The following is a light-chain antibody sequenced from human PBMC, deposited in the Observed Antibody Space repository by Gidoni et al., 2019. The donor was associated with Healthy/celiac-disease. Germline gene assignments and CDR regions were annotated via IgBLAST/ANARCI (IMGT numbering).Light chain of an antibody. J-gene: IGLJ3*02. CDR3: QVWDSSSDSWV. CDR2: DDS. V-gene: IGLV3-21*02. Sequence: SYVLTQPPSVSVATGQTARITCGGNNIGRKSVDWYQQRPGQAPVLVVYDDSDRPSGIPERFSGSNSGNTATLTISRVEAGDEADYYCQVWDSSSDSWVFGGGTKLTVL. CDR1: NIGRKS.